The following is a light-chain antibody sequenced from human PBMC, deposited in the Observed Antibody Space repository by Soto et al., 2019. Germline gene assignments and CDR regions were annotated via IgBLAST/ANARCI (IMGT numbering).Light chain of an antibody. J-gene: IGLJ1*01. CDR3: CSYAGTSTYV. CDR2: DVD. V-gene: IGLV2-11*02. CDR1: SSDVGGYNY. Sequence: QSALTQPRSVSGSPGQSVTISCTGTSSDVGGYNYVSWYQQHPGKAPKLMIYDVDKRPSGVPDRFSGSKSGNTAALTISGLQAEDEADYYCCSYAGTSTYVFGTVTKVTVL.